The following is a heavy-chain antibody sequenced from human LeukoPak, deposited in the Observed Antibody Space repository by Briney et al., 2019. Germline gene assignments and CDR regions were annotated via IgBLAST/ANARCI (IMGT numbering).Heavy chain of an antibody. D-gene: IGHD5-18*01. CDR1: GGSISSYY. J-gene: IGHJ4*02. CDR2: IYYSGST. Sequence: SETLSLTCTVSGGSISSYYWSWIRQPPGKGLEWIGYIYYSGSTNYNPSLKSRVTISVDTSKNQFSLKLSSVTAADTAVYYCAREHTAMAVFDYWGQGTLVTVSS. V-gene: IGHV4-59*01. CDR3: AREHTAMAVFDY.